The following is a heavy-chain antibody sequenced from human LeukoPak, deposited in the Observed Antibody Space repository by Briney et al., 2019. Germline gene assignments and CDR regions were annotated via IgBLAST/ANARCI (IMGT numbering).Heavy chain of an antibody. J-gene: IGHJ3*02. CDR1: GGSISGYY. D-gene: IGHD3-10*01. V-gene: IGHV4-4*07. CDR2: IYSSEST. CDR3: ARERGSLRGDAFDI. Sequence: SETLSLTCTVSGGSISGYYWTWVRQPAGKGLEWIGRIYSSESTNYNPSLKSRVSMSLDTSKNQFSLKLSSVTAADTAIYYCARERGSLRGDAFDIWGQGTVVTVSS.